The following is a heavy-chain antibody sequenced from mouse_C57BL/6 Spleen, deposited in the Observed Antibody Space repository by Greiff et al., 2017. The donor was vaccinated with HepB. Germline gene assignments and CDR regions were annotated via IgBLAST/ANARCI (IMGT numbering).Heavy chain of an antibody. J-gene: IGHJ2*01. V-gene: IGHV5-4*01. D-gene: IGHD2-10*01. Sequence: EVQVVESGGGLVKPGGSLKLSCAASGFTFSSYAMSWVRQTPGQRLEWIATISDGGSYTYYTDNVKGRSTLSRDNAKNNLYLQMSHLKSEDTAVYYCARTSYDAFDYWGQVTTVTVSS. CDR1: GFTFSSYA. CDR2: ISDGGSYT. CDR3: ARTSYDAFDY.